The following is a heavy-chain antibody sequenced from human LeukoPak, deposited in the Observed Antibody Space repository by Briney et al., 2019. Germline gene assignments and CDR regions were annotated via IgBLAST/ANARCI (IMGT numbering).Heavy chain of an antibody. CDR3: ARRNDFDI. CDR1: GDSIRSDY. J-gene: IGHJ3*02. Sequence: SETLSLTCTVSGDSIRSDYWSWIRQPPGKGLEWIGYIYSSETTNYKPSLKSRVTISADTSKNQFSLKLTSVTAADTAIYYCARRNDFDIWGQGTMVTVSS. V-gene: IGHV4-4*08. CDR2: IYSSETT.